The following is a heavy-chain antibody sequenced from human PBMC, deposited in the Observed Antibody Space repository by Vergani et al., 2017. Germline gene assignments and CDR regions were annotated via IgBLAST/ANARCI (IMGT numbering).Heavy chain of an antibody. CDR2: LSASDRRT. V-gene: IGHV3-23*01. Sequence: EVQLLESGGNLVQPGGSLRLSCAASGFTFTNFAMTWVRQAPGKGLEWVSTLSASDRRTHYADSVKGRFTISRDNAKNSVFLQINGLRAEDTAVYYCARGGVVGSTGRTFEFWGQGTTVTVSS. J-gene: IGHJ3*01. CDR1: GFTFTNFA. CDR3: ARGGVVGSTGRTFEF. D-gene: IGHD1-26*01.